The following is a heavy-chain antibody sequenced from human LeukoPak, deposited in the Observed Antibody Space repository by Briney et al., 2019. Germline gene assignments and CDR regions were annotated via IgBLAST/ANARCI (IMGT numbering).Heavy chain of an antibody. J-gene: IGHJ4*02. D-gene: IGHD6-6*01. CDR1: GGSISSGGYY. V-gene: IGHV4-31*03. Sequence: ASQTLSLTCTVSGGSISSGGYYWSWIRQHPGKGLEWIGYIYCSGSTYYNPFLKSRVTISVDTSKNQFSLKLSSVTAADTAVYYCARVPPLAARPIDYWGQGTLVTVSS. CDR2: IYCSGST. CDR3: ARVPPLAARPIDY.